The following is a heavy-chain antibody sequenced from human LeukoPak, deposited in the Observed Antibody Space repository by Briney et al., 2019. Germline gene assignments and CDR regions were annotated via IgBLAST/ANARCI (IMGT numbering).Heavy chain of an antibody. D-gene: IGHD3-3*01. CDR2: IYHSGST. V-gene: IGHV4-38-2*02. CDR3: ARDSANYDFWSGYRGDYYYYYYMDV. J-gene: IGHJ6*03. Sequence: SETLSLTCTVSGYSISSGYYWGWIRQPPGKGLEWIGEIYHSGSTYYNPSLKSRVTISVDTSKNQFSLKLSSVTAADTAVYYCARDSANYDFWSGYRGDYYYYYYMDVWGKGTTVTVSS. CDR1: GYSISSGYY.